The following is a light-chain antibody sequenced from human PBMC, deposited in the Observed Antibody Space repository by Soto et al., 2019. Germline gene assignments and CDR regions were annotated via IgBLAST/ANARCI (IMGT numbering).Light chain of an antibody. CDR1: QIINTW. V-gene: IGKV1-5*03. J-gene: IGKJ3*01. CDR2: RAS. CDR3: QQYETYSGT. Sequence: DIQMTQSPSTLSASVGDRVTITCRASQIINTWLAWYQQKPGKAPKLLIYRASNLVSGVPSRFGGSGSGTEFTLTISSLQPDDFSIYYCQQYETYSGTFGPGTKVDL.